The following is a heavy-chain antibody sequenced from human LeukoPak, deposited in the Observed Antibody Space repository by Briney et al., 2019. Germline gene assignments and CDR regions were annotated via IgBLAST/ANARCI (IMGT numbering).Heavy chain of an antibody. CDR3: ARGPIVGFGELSPPDV. V-gene: IGHV4-31*03. D-gene: IGHD3-10*01. J-gene: IGHJ6*01. CDR2: IYYSGST. Sequence: SETLSLTCSVSGDSISRGGDHWRWIRQHPGKGLEWIGYIYYSGSTHYNPSLKSRVTISVDTSKNQFSLKLTSVTAADTAIYSCARGPIVGFGELSPPDVWGPRDHGHRLL. CDR1: GDSISRGGDH.